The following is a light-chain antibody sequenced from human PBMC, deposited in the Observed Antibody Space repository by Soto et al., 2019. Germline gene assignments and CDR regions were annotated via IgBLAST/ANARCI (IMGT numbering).Light chain of an antibody. J-gene: IGKJ4*01. CDR1: QNVKTR. CDR3: QQYDEWPLT. Sequence: VMPQSPATLSVSPGERATLSCRASQNVKTRLAWYQQKPGQAPRLLIFDAFTRATGIPARFSGSASGTEFTLTISSLQSEDSAVYYCQQYDEWPLTFGGGTKVEIK. V-gene: IGKV3-15*01. CDR2: DAF.